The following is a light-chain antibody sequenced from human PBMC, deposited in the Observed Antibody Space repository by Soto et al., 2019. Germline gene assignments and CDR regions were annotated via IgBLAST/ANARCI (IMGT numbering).Light chain of an antibody. J-gene: IGKJ2*01. V-gene: IGKV1-5*03. CDR3: QQYASASYT. CDR2: KTS. Sequence: DIQMTQSPSTLSASVGDRVIITCRASQDVSQWLAWYQQKPGKAPKLLIYKTSQLESGVPSRFSGRGSGTEFTLTIRDLQPDDFATYFCQQYASASYTFGQGP. CDR1: QDVSQW.